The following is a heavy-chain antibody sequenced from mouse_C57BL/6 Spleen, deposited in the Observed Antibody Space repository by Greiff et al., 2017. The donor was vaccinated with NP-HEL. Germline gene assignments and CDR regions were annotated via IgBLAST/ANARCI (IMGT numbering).Heavy chain of an antibody. CDR3: ARTLDSSGYWFAD. Sequence: EVQLQQSGPELVKPGASVKISCKASGYTFTDYYMNWVKQSHGKSLEWIGDINPNNGGTSYNQKFKGKATLTVDKSSSTAYMELRSLTAEDSAVYYCARTLDSSGYWFADWGQGTLVTVSA. D-gene: IGHD3-2*02. V-gene: IGHV1-26*01. J-gene: IGHJ3*01. CDR1: GYTFTDYY. CDR2: INPNNGGT.